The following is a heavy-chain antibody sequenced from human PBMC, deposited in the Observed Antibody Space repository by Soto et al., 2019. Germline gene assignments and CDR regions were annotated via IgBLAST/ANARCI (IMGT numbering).Heavy chain of an antibody. Sequence: QVQLQESGPGLVKPSETLSLTCTVSGGSISSYYWSWIRQPPGKGLEWSGYIYYSGSTNYNPSLKSRVTISVDTSKNQFSLKLSSVTVADTAVYYCARHTQLPRAHYYYGMDVWGQGTTVTVSS. D-gene: IGHD1-26*01. V-gene: IGHV4-59*08. CDR2: IYYSGST. CDR3: ARHTQLPRAHYYYGMDV. J-gene: IGHJ6*02. CDR1: GGSISSYY.